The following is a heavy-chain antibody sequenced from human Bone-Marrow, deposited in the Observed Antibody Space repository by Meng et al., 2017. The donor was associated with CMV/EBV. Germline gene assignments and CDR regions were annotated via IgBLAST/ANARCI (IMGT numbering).Heavy chain of an antibody. J-gene: IGHJ4*02. CDR3: AKDQEGDYFDY. CDR2: ISGSGGST. CDR1: GFTFSSYS. Sequence: GGSLRLSCTPSGFTFSSYSMSWVRQAPGKGLEWVSAISGSGGSTYYADSVKGRFTISRDNSKNTLYLQMNSLRAEDTAVYYCAKDQEGDYFDYWGQGTLVTVSS. V-gene: IGHV3-23*01.